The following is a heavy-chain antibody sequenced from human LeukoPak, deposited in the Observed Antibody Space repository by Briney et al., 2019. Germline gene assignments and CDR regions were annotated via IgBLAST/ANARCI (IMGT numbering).Heavy chain of an antibody. D-gene: IGHD1-26*01. CDR1: GYTFTSYD. Sequence: ASVKVSCKASGYTFTSYDINWVRQATGQGLEWMGRMNPNSGNTGYAQKFQGRVTMTRNTSISTAYMELSSLRSEDTAVYYCARGPPVGALYYYYYYMDVWGKGTTVTVSS. V-gene: IGHV1-8*01. J-gene: IGHJ6*03. CDR3: ARGPPVGALYYYYYYMDV. CDR2: MNPNSGNT.